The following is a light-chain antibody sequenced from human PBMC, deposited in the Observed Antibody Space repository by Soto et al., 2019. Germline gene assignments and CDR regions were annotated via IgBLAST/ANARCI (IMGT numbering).Light chain of an antibody. CDR2: GAS. V-gene: IGKV3-20*01. CDR3: QQYGSSPSIT. Sequence: EIVMTQSPGTLSVSPGERATLSRRASRGISSNLAWYQQKPGQAPRLLIYGASSRATGIPDRFSGSGSGTDFTLTISRLEPEDFAVYYCQQYGSSPSITFGQGTRLEIK. J-gene: IGKJ5*01. CDR1: RGISSN.